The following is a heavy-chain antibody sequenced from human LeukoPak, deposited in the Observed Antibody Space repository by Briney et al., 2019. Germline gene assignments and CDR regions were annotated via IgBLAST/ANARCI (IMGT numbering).Heavy chain of an antibody. J-gene: IGHJ6*03. Sequence: GASVKVSCKASGYTFTSYAMNWVRQAPGQGLEWMGWINTNTGNPTYAQGFTGRFVFSLDTSVSTAYLQISSLKAEGTAVYYCARRFRDSSGYPDYYYYMDVWGKGTTVTVSS. CDR3: ARRFRDSSGYPDYYYYMDV. V-gene: IGHV7-4-1*02. D-gene: IGHD3-22*01. CDR1: GYTFTSYA. CDR2: INTNTGNP.